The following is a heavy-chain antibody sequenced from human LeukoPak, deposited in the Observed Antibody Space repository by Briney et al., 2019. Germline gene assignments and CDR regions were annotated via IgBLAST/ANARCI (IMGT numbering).Heavy chain of an antibody. Sequence: GGSLRLSCAASGFTFSTYTMNWVRQAPGKGLEWVSFINTKSKTIYYADSVKGRFTISRDNGKSSLYLQMNSLRAEDTALYYSVRDRNWAFDYWGQGTLVTVSS. J-gene: IGHJ4*02. D-gene: IGHD7-27*01. CDR2: INTKSKTI. CDR1: GFTFSTYT. CDR3: VRDRNWAFDY. V-gene: IGHV3-48*01.